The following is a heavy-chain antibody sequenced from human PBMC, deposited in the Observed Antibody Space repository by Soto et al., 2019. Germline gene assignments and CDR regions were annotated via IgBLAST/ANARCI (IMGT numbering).Heavy chain of an antibody. CDR2: IYHSGST. CDR1: GYSISSGYY. D-gene: IGHD4-17*01. CDR3: ARRFNDADYGEPWFDP. V-gene: IGHV4-38-2*01. J-gene: IGHJ5*02. Sequence: SETLSLTCAVSGYSISSGYYWGWIRQPPGKGLEWIGSIYHSGSTYYNPSLKSRVTISVDTSKHHLSRKRSSETPADTAVYYCARRFNDADYGEPWFDPWGQGTLVTVSS.